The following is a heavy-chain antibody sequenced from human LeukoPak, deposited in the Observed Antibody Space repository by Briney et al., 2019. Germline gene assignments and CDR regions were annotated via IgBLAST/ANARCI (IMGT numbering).Heavy chain of an antibody. D-gene: IGHD3-22*01. CDR1: GFTFSSYA. J-gene: IGHJ4*02. CDR2: INGDGTIT. Sequence: GGSLRLSCAASGFTFSSYAMSWIRQAPGKGLEWVSRINGDGTITSYADSVKGGFTISRDSAKNPLYLQMSSLRAEDPAVYYCAPGNYYDSRGYYTFGHWGQGTLVTVSS. CDR3: APGNYYDSRGYYTFGH. V-gene: IGHV3-74*01.